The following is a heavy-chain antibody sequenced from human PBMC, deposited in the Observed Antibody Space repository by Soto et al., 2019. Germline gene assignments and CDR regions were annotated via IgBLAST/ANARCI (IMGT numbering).Heavy chain of an antibody. D-gene: IGHD6-19*01. V-gene: IGHV4-39*02. Sequence: QLQLQDSGPGLVRPSATLFLTCSVSGGSISSSRYYWGWIRQPPGKGLEWIGTIYYSGSAYYNPSLKSRVTISVDTSKNQFSRKLSSVPAADTAVYYSAGDVVNISGWSWLDAVEIWGQGTMVPVSS. CDR2: IYYSGSA. CDR1: GGSISSSRYY. CDR3: AGDVVNISGWSWLDAVEI. J-gene: IGHJ3*02.